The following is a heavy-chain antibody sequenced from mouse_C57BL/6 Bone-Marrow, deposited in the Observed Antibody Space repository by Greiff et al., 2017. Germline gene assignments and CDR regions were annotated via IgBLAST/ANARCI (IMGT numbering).Heavy chain of an antibody. CDR3: ARMGVVAFDY. V-gene: IGHV1-12*01. Sequence: VQLQQSGAELVRPGASVKMSCKASGYTFTSYYMHWVKQTPRQGLEWIGAIYPGNGDTSYNQKFKGKATLTVDKSSSTAYMQLSSLTSEDSAVDFCARMGVVAFDYWGQGTSLTVSS. D-gene: IGHD1-1*01. CDR2: IYPGNGDT. J-gene: IGHJ2*02. CDR1: GYTFTSYY.